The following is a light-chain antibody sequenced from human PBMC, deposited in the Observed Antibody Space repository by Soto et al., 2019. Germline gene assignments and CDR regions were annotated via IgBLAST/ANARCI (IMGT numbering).Light chain of an antibody. J-gene: IGLJ1*01. CDR3: SSYAGRGTYV. CDR2: EVT. Sequence: QSVLTQPASVSGSPGHSITISCAGSGSDVGAYDYVSWFQYRPGEAPKLLIFEVTIRPSWVSNRFSASKSGNTASLTISSLQAEDEGVYYCSSYAGRGTYVFGTGTKVTVL. V-gene: IGLV2-14*01. CDR1: GSDVGAYDY.